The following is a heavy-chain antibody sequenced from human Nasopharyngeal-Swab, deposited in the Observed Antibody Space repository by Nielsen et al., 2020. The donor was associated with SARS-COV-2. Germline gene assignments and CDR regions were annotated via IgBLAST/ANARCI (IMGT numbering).Heavy chain of an antibody. CDR1: GFTVSSKY. CDR3: AKGLSGGSCY. Sequence: GGSLRLSCAASGFTVSSKYMSWVRQAPGKGLKWVSLISSDSSTYYADSVKGRFTISRDNSKNTLYLQMNSLRAEDTAVYYCAKGLSGGSCYGGQGTLVTVSS. J-gene: IGHJ4*02. CDR2: ISSDSST. V-gene: IGHV3-53*01. D-gene: IGHD2-15*01.